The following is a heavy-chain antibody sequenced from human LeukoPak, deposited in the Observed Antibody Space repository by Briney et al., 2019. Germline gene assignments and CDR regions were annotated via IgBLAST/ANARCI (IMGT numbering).Heavy chain of an antibody. J-gene: IGHJ4*02. V-gene: IGHV4-34*01. D-gene: IGHD2-15*01. CDR2: INHSGST. CDR1: GGSFSGYY. Sequence: KPSETLSLTCAVYGGSFSGYYWSWIRQPPGKGLEWIGEINHSGSTNYNPSLKSRVTISLDTSKNQFSLKLRSVTAADAAVYYCARRAFPTCYPLWGQGTLVTVSS. CDR3: ARRAFPTCYPL.